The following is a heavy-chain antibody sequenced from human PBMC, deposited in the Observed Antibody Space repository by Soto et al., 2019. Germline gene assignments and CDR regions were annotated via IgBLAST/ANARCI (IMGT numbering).Heavy chain of an antibody. CDR3: ARHPDQTTVKYYYYYGMDV. J-gene: IGHJ6*02. CDR1: GFTFSSYS. D-gene: IGHD4-4*01. Sequence: PGGSLRLSCAASGFTFSSYSMNWVRQAPGKGLEWVSSISSSSSYIYYADSVKGRFTISRDNAKNSLYLQMNSLRAEDTAVYYCARHPDQTTVKYYYYYGMDVWDQGTTVTVSS. V-gene: IGHV3-21*01. CDR2: ISSSSSYI.